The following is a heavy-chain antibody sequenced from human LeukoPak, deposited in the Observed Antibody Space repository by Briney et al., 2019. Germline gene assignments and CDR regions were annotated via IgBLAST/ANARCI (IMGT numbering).Heavy chain of an antibody. J-gene: IGHJ4*02. D-gene: IGHD6-13*01. CDR3: ASMYSSSWSTFDY. V-gene: IGHV4-61*08. CDR2: IYYSGST. CDR1: GGSISSGGYY. Sequence: SSQTLSPTCTVSGGSISSGGYYWSWIRQPPGKGLEWIGYIYYSGSTNYDPSLKSRVTISVDTSKNQFSLKLSSVTAADTAVYYCASMYSSSWSTFDYWGQGTLVTVSS.